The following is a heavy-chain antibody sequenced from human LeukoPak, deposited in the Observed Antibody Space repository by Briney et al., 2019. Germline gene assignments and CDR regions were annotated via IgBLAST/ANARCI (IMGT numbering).Heavy chain of an antibody. CDR2: IKQDGSEK. CDR3: ARDVTVTMIVVVTGFDY. CDR1: GFTFSSYA. D-gene: IGHD3-22*01. V-gene: IGHV3-7*01. J-gene: IGHJ4*02. Sequence: GSLRLSCTASGFTFSSYAMSWVRQAPGKGLEWVANIKQDGSEKYYVDSVKGRFTISRDNAKNSLYLQMNSLRAEDTAVYYCARDVTVTMIVVVTGFDYWGQGTLVTVSS.